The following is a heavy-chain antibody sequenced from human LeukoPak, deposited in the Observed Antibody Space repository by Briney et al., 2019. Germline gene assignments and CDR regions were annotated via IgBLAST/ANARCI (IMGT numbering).Heavy chain of an antibody. CDR1: GGSISSSSYY. CDR3: ARFGSGWYYFDY. D-gene: IGHD6-19*01. V-gene: IGHV4-39*07. Sequence: SETLSLTCTVSGGSISSSSYYWGWIRQPPGKGLEWIGYIYHSGSTYYNPSLKSRVTISVDTSKNQFSLKLSSVTAADTAVYYCARFGSGWYYFDYWGQGTLVTVSS. CDR2: IYHSGST. J-gene: IGHJ4*02.